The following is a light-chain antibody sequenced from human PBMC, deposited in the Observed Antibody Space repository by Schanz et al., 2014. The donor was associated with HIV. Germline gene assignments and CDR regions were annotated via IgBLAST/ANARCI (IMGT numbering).Light chain of an antibody. CDR1: SSDIGRYNY. Sequence: QSALTQPPSASGSPGQSVTISCTGTSSDIGRYNYVSWYQHHPGKAPKLMICDVNERPSGVPDRFSGFKSGDTASLTVSGLQPDDEADYFCQSYDRSLSVVVFGGGTKVTVL. V-gene: IGLV2-8*01. CDR2: DVN. J-gene: IGLJ2*01. CDR3: QSYDRSLSVVV.